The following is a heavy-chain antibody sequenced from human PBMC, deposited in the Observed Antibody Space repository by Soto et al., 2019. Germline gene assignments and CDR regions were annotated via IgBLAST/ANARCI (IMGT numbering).Heavy chain of an antibody. CDR1: GFTFRNYW. CDR2: INQDGRER. CDR3: ARDGSGYSTD. V-gene: IGHV3-7*01. Sequence: EVQLVESGGGLVQPGGSLRLSCVASGFTFRNYWMSWLRQAPGKGLEWVANINQDGRERYSVDSVKGRFTISRDNVKNSMHLQMNSLRAEDTAVYYCARDGSGYSTDWGQGTLVTVSS. J-gene: IGHJ4*02. D-gene: IGHD5-18*01.